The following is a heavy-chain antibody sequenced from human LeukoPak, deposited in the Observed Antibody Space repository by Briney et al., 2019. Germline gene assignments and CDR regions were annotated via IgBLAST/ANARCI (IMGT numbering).Heavy chain of an antibody. Sequence: ASVKVSCKASGYTFTSYGISWVRPAPGQGLEWMGWISSYNGNTNYAQKLQGRVTMTTDTSTSTAYMELRSLRSGDTAVYYCARDPTLGGSPFYFDYWGQGTLVTVSS. CDR1: GYTFTSYG. CDR3: ARDPTLGGSPFYFDY. D-gene: IGHD1-26*01. CDR2: ISSYNGNT. V-gene: IGHV1-18*01. J-gene: IGHJ4*02.